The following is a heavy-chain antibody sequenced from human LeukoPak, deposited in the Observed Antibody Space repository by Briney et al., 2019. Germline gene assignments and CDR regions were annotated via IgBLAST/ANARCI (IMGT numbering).Heavy chain of an antibody. V-gene: IGHV3-7*01. CDR2: IRQDESVK. CDR1: GFNFGTYW. D-gene: IGHD3-22*01. CDR3: ASSHDSSGND. J-gene: IGHJ4*02. Sequence: PGGSLRLSCAASGFNFGTYWMSWVRQAPGKGLEWLANIRQDESVKFYVDSVKGRFTISRDNAKSSLYLQMNSLRVEDTAVYYCASSHDSSGNDWGQGTLVTVSS.